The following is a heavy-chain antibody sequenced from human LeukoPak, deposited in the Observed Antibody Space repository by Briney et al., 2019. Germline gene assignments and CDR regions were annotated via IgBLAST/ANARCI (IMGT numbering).Heavy chain of an antibody. CDR1: GFSFSDYY. D-gene: IGHD2-15*01. J-gene: IGHJ6*03. CDR2: ISYGGGTK. CDR3: VRGGQCSGGSCYADYFYYYMDV. V-gene: IGHV3-11*04. Sequence: GGSLSLSCAAAGFSFSDYYINWIRQAPGKGLEWVSYISYGGGTKHYADSLKGRFTVSRDNDKNSVILQMNSLRDEDTAVYYCVRGGQCSGGSCYADYFYYYMDVWGKGTTVTVSS.